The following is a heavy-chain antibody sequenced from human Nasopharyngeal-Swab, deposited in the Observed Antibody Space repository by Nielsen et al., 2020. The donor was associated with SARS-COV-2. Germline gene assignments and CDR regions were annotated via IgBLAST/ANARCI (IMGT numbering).Heavy chain of an antibody. CDR2: ISSSSSYI. CDR1: GFTFSSYS. V-gene: IGHV3-21*01. J-gene: IGHJ1*01. CDR3: ARDGLLEDEYFQH. Sequence: GESLKISCAASGFTFSSYSMNWVRQAPGKGLEWVSSISSSSSYIYYADSVKGRFTISRDNAKNSLYLQMNSLRAEDTAVYYCARDGLLEDEYFQHWGQGTLVTVSS. D-gene: IGHD1-1*01.